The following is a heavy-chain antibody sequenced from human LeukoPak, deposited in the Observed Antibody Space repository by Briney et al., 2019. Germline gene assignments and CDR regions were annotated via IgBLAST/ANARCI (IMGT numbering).Heavy chain of an antibody. Sequence: SETLSLTCTVSGGSIGSNSYYWGWIRQPPGKGLEWIGSIYYSGSTYYKPSLKSRLTISVDTSKNHFSLRLSSVTAADTAVYYCARGTVGYCSGGSCQGWFDPWGQGTLVTVSS. D-gene: IGHD2-15*01. CDR1: GGSIGSNSYY. CDR2: IYYSGST. V-gene: IGHV4-39*07. J-gene: IGHJ5*02. CDR3: ARGTVGYCSGGSCQGWFDP.